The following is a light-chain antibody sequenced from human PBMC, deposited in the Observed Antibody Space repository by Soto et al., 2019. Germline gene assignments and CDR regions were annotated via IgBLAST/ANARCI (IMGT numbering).Light chain of an antibody. J-gene: IGKJ2*01. V-gene: IGKV1-39*01. CDR2: AAS. CDR1: QHINSY. Sequence: DIQMTQSPSSLSASVGDRVTITCRASQHINSYLNWYQQKPGKAPKLLIYAASDLQSGVPSRFSGSRSGTDFTLTITSLQPEDFATYYCHQTYKTPPSFGKGTKLEI. CDR3: HQTYKTPPS.